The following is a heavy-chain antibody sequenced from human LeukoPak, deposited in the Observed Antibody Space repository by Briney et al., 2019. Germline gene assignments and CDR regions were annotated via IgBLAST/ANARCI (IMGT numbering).Heavy chain of an antibody. CDR3: AKRSPPY. V-gene: IGHV3-23*05. Sequence: GGSLRLSCPASGFTFSSYAMSWVRQAPGKGLEWVSLIYISGITKYADSVQGRFLISRDNFKDTLYLQMNNLRVEDTAVYYCAKRSPPYWGQGTLVSVSS. J-gene: IGHJ4*02. CDR1: GFTFSSYA. D-gene: IGHD3-10*01. CDR2: IYISGIT.